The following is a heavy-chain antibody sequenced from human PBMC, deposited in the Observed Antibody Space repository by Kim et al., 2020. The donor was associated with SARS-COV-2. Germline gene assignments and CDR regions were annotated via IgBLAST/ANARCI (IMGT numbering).Heavy chain of an antibody. Sequence: SETLSLTCTVSGGSISSGGCYWSWIRQHPGKGLEWIGYIYYSGSTYYNPSLKSRVTISVDTSKNQFSLKLSSVTAADTAVYYCARAHRTIFGVVEYMDVWGQGTTVTVSS. V-gene: IGHV4-31*03. CDR1: GGSISSGGCY. CDR3: ARAHRTIFGVVEYMDV. J-gene: IGHJ6*02. D-gene: IGHD3-3*01. CDR2: IYYSGST.